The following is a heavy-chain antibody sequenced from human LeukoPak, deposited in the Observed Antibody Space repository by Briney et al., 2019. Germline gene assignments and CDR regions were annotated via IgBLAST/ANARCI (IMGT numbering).Heavy chain of an antibody. D-gene: IGHD3-10*01. Sequence: PGGSLRLSCAASGFTFSNAWMSWVRQAPGKGLECIGSIYYSGSTYYNPSLKSRVTISVDTSKNQFSLKLSSVTAADTAVYYCASCPWFGEDVGYWGQGTLVTVSS. CDR1: GFTFSNAW. V-gene: IGHV4-38-2*01. CDR2: IYYSGST. CDR3: ASCPWFGEDVGY. J-gene: IGHJ4*02.